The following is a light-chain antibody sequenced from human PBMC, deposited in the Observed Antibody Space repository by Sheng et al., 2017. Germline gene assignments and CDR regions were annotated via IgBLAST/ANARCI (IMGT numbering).Light chain of an antibody. J-gene: IGKJ2*01. Sequence: DIVLTQSPDSLAVSLGERATINCKSSQSVLSTSNNKNYLAWYQQKPGQPPTLIMYWASTRESGVPDRFSGSGSGTDFTLTISSLQAEDVAVYYCLQYYTALYTFGQGTKLEI. CDR2: WAS. V-gene: IGKV4-1*01. CDR1: QSVLSTSNNKNY. CDR3: LQYYTALYT.